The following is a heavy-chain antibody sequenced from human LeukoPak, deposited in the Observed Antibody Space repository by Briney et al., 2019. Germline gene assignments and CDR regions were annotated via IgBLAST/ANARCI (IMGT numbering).Heavy chain of an antibody. CDR1: GGSISCSSYY. V-gene: IGHV4-39*01. J-gene: IGHJ4*02. CDR2: IYYRGST. CDR3: ARRRSSITPIDY. D-gene: IGHD6-13*01. Sequence: SETLSLTCTVSGGSISCSSYYWGWIRQPPGKGLEWIGSIYYRGSTYYNPSLKSRVTISVDTSKNQFSLKLSSVTAADTAVYYCARRRSSITPIDYWGQGTLVTVSS.